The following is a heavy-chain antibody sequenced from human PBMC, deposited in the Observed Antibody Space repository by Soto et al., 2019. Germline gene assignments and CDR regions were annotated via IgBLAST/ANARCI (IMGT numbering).Heavy chain of an antibody. Sequence: EVELATSGGGVAQPGRSLRLTCAGSGFRFDDYVMYWVRQAPGKGLEWVAGISWNSNRVAYGESVEGRFTIARDNAKKSVFLQMDSLRGEDTALYFCARGNYISSWSLGYMDVWGTGVTVTVSS. CDR1: GFRFDDYV. V-gene: IGHV3-9*01. D-gene: IGHD6-13*01. CDR3: ARGNYISSWSLGYMDV. J-gene: IGHJ6*03. CDR2: ISWNSNRV.